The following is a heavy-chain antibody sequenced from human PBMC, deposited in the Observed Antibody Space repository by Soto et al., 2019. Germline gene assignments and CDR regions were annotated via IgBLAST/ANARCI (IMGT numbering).Heavy chain of an antibody. CDR3: AXLXXXLXXAPLDY. CDR2: IIPIFGTA. V-gene: IGHV1-69*12. J-gene: IGHJ4*02. CDR1: GGTFSSYA. Sequence: QVQLVQSGAEVKKPGSSVKVSCKASGGTFSSYAISWVRQAPGQGLEWMGGIIPIFGTANYAQKFQGRVTITADESTSTAYMELSSLRSEDTAVYXXAXLXXXLXXAPLDYWGQGTLVTVSS.